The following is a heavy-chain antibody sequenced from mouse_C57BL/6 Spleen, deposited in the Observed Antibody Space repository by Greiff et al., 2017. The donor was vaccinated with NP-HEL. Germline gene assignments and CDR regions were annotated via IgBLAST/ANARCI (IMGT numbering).Heavy chain of an antibody. CDR3: ARHPYYYGSSYSYYFDY. D-gene: IGHD1-1*01. CDR1: GFTFSSYG. Sequence: EVKLVESGGDLVKPGGSLKLSCAASGFTFSSYGMSWVRQTPDKRLEWVATISSGGSYTYYPDSVKGRFTISRDNAKNTLYLQMSSLKSEDTAMYYCARHPYYYGSSYSYYFDYWGQGTTLTVSS. V-gene: IGHV5-6*01. J-gene: IGHJ2*01. CDR2: ISSGGSYT.